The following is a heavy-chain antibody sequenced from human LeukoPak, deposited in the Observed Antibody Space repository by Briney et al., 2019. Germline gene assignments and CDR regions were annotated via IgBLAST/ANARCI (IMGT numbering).Heavy chain of an antibody. Sequence: SVKVSCKASGGTFSSYAISWVRQAPGQGLEWMGGIIPIFGTENCAQKFQGRVTIDADESTSTAYMELSSLRSEDTAVYYCARTYCSSTSCYIREVGEYFQHWGQGTLVTVSS. CDR1: GGTFSSYA. CDR3: ARTYCSSTSCYIREVGEYFQH. D-gene: IGHD2-2*02. CDR2: IIPIFGTE. J-gene: IGHJ1*01. V-gene: IGHV1-69*13.